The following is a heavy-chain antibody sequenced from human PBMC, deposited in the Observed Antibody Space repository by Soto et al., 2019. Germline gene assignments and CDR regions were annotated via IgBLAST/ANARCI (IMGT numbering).Heavy chain of an antibody. V-gene: IGHV5-51*01. CDR1: GYSFTSYW. D-gene: IGHD1-26*01. CDR2: IYPRDSDT. J-gene: IGHJ4*02. CDR3: ARSSEWELLFDY. Sequence: PGESLKISCKASGYSFTSYWIGWVRQMPGKGLEWVGIIYPRDSDTRYSPPFQGHVTISVDKSTNIAYLQWTSLKASDTAMYYCARSSEWELLFDYWGQGTLVTVSS.